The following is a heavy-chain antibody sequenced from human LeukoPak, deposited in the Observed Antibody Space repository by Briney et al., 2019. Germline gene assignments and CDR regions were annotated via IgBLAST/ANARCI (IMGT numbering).Heavy chain of an antibody. CDR1: GGSISSSSYY. V-gene: IGHV4-39*01. CDR2: IYYSGST. D-gene: IGHD3-10*01. J-gene: IGHJ5*02. Sequence: SETLSLTCTVSGGSISSSSYYWGWIRQPPGKGLEWIGSIYYSGSTYYNPSLKSRVTISVDTSKNQFSLKLSSVTAADTAVYYCASRGIYYYGSGSCLFCFDPCGQGTLVTVSS. CDR3: ASRGIYYYGSGSCLFCFDP.